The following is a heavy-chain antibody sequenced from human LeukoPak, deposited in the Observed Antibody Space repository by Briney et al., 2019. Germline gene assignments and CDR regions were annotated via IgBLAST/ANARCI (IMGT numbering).Heavy chain of an antibody. Sequence: ASVKVSCEASGYTFTGYYIHWVRQAPGQELEWMGWISPNTGGTNYAQRFQGRVTMTRDTSISTAYMELSRLRSDDTDTAVYYCARQMATGLFDYWGQGTLVTVSS. V-gene: IGHV1-2*02. D-gene: IGHD5-24*01. CDR2: ISPNTGGT. J-gene: IGHJ4*02. CDR3: ARQMATGLFDY. CDR1: GYTFTGYY.